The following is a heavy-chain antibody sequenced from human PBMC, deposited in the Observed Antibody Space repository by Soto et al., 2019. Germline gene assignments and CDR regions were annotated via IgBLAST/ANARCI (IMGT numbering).Heavy chain of an antibody. CDR2: IILIFGTP. CDR3: ARERAPRGWSYLDL. CDR1: GGSFSDYA. V-gene: IGHV1-69*13. D-gene: IGHD2-15*01. J-gene: IGHJ4*02. Sequence: GASVKVSCKAFGGSFSDYAISWVRQAPGQGLEWMGGIILIFGTPNYAQKFQDRVTFTAHESTNTAYMELSRLTSEDTAVYYCARERAPRGWSYLDLWGQGNQVTV.